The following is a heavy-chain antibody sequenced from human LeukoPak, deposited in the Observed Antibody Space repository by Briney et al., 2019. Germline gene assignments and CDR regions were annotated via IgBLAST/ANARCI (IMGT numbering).Heavy chain of an antibody. CDR3: AGLLSSYLDLDY. D-gene: IGHD3-16*02. CDR2: ISSSSSYI. V-gene: IGHV3-21*01. J-gene: IGHJ4*02. Sequence: GGSLRLSCAASGFTFSSYSMNWVRQAPGKGLEWVSSISSSSSYIYYADSVKGRFTISRDNAKNSLYLQMNSLRAEDTAVYYCAGLLSSYLDLDYWGQGTLVTVSS. CDR1: GFTFSSYS.